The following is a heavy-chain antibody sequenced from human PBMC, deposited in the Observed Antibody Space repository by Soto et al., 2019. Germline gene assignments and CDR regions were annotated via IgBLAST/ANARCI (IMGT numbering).Heavy chain of an antibody. J-gene: IGHJ4*02. V-gene: IGHV5-10-1*01. CDR1: GWGFTSYL. CDR3: NREGDEGYFEY. Sequence: VGSLKLSLRCSGWGFTSYLMMLVLQMPGKGLDCMWRIDPSDSYTNYSPSLQCHVTISADKSISTAYLQWSSLQASDTAMYYCNREGDEGYFEYWGKVTLVTVSS. CDR2: IDPSDSYT.